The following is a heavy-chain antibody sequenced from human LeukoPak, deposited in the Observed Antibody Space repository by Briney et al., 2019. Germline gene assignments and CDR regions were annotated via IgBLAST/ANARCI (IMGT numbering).Heavy chain of an antibody. D-gene: IGHD6-6*01. CDR3: ARENPYSSSSPMWY. Sequence: GGSLRLSCAASGFTVSSNYMSWVRQAPGKGLEWVSVIYSGGSTYYADSVKGRFTISRDNSKNTLYLQMNSLRAEDTAVYYCARENPYSSSSPMWYWGQGTLVTVSS. J-gene: IGHJ4*02. CDR2: IYSGGST. CDR1: GFTVSSNY. V-gene: IGHV3-53*01.